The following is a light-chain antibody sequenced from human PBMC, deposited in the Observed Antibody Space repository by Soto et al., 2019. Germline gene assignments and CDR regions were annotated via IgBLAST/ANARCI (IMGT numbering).Light chain of an antibody. CDR2: GPS. CDR3: QQYGRSPYT. J-gene: IGKJ2*01. CDR1: QSVRSNY. V-gene: IGKV3-20*01. Sequence: EIGLTQSPGPLSLSPGERATLSCRASQSVRSNYLAWYQRKTGQAPRLLIYGPSTRATGIPDRFSGTGSGTEFTLTISRLEREDFAVYYCQQYGRSPYTFGQGPKLQIK.